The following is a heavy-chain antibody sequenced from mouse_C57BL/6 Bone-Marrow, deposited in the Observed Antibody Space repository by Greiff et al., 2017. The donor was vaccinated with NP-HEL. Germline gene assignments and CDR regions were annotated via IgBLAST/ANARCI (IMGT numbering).Heavy chain of an antibody. CDR1: GFTFSSYA. J-gene: IGHJ3*01. CDR3: ARGGLYDYAFAY. Sequence: EVQLQESGGGLVKPGGSLKLSCAASGFTFSSYAMSWVRQTPEKRLLRVATISDGGSYTYYPDNVKGRFTISRDNAKNNLYLQMSHLKSEDTAMYYCARGGLYDYAFAYWGQGTLVTVSA. D-gene: IGHD2-4*01. CDR2: ISDGGSYT. V-gene: IGHV5-4*01.